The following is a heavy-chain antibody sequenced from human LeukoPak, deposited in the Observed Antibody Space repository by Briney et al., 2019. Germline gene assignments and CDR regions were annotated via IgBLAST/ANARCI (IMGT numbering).Heavy chain of an antibody. D-gene: IGHD6-19*01. V-gene: IGHV3-15*01. CDR3: TTEGPAYSSGPAFDY. CDR1: GFTFSNVW. J-gene: IGHJ4*02. Sequence: GGSLRLSCAASGFTFSNVWMSWVRQAPGKGLEWVGRIKSKTDGGTTDYAAPVKGRFTISRDDSKNTLYLQMNSLKTEDTAVYCCTTEGPAYSSGPAFDYWGQGTLVTVSS. CDR2: IKSKTDGGTT.